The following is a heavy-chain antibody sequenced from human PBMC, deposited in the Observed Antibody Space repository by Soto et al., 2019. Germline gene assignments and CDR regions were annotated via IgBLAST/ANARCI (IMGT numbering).Heavy chain of an antibody. CDR3: ARPSELGGICFDS. J-gene: IGHJ4*02. CDR2: ISAYNGNT. D-gene: IGHD3-16*01. Sequence: SSVKVSCKASGYTFTSYGISWVRQAPGQGLEWMGWISAYNGNTNYAQKLQGRVTMTTDTSTSTAYMELRSLRSDDTAVYYCARPSELGGICFDSGAQEPLAPVS. V-gene: IGHV1-18*04. CDR1: GYTFTSYG.